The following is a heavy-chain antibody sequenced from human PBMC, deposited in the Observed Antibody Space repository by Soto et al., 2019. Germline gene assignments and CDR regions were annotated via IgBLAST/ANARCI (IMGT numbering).Heavy chain of an antibody. CDR2: INSYTGNT. D-gene: IGHD2-21*02. CDR3: ARVLLVGATSHFDY. CDR1: GYTFTNYD. V-gene: IGHV1-18*01. Sequence: QVHLVQSGAEVKKPGASVKGSCKASGYTFTNYDITWVRQAPGQGLEWMGRINSYTGNTNYGQRLQGRVTMTTDTSTSTVYMELRSLRSDDTAVYYCARVLLVGATSHFDYWGQGTLVTVSS. J-gene: IGHJ4*02.